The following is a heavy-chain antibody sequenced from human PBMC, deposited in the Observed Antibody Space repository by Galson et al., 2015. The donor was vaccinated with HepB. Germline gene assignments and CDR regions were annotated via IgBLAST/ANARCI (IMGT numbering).Heavy chain of an antibody. CDR3: ARGQDDTYYYGSGYYFDY. V-gene: IGHV3-11*06. J-gene: IGHJ4*02. CDR1: GFTFSDYY. Sequence: SLRLSCAASGFTFSDYYMSWIRQAPGKGLEWVSYISSSSSYTNHADSVKGRFTISRDNAKNSLYLQMNSLRAEDTAVYYCARGQDDTYYYGSGYYFDYWGQGTLVTVSS. D-gene: IGHD3-10*01. CDR2: ISSSSSYT.